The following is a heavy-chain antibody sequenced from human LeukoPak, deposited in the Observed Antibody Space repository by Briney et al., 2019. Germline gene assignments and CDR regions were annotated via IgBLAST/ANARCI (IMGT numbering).Heavy chain of an antibody. J-gene: IGHJ4*02. CDR1: GFTFSSYA. Sequence: GGSLRLSCAASGFTFSSYAMSWVRQAPGKGLEWVSAISGSGGSTYYADSVKGRFTISRDNSKNTLYLQMNSLRAEDTAVYYCANEYYYDSTGYPPGDYWGQGTLVTVSS. V-gene: IGHV3-23*01. CDR3: ANEYYYDSTGYPPGDY. D-gene: IGHD3-22*01. CDR2: ISGSGGST.